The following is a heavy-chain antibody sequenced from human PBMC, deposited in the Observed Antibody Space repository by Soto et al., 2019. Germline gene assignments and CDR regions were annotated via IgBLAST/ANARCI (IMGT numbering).Heavy chain of an antibody. CDR1: GFTFSSYW. Sequence: GGSLRPSCAASGFTFSSYWMSWVRQAPGKGLEWVANIKQDGSEKYYVDSVKGRFTISRDNAKNSLYLQMNSLRAEDTAVYYCARPFGDYRYNWFDPWGQGTLVTVSS. D-gene: IGHD4-17*01. CDR3: ARPFGDYRYNWFDP. V-gene: IGHV3-7*01. CDR2: IKQDGSEK. J-gene: IGHJ5*02.